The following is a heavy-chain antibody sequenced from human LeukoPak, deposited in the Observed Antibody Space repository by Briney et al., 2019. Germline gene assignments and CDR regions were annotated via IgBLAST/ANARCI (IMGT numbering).Heavy chain of an antibody. D-gene: IGHD7-27*01. CDR1: GGSISSYY. V-gene: IGHV4-59*08. CDR3: ARHGYPGDRYWYFDL. J-gene: IGHJ2*01. Sequence: SETLSLTCIVSGGSISSYYWSWIRQPPGKGLEWIGYIYYSGSTNYNPSLKSRVTISVDTSKNQFSLKLSSVTAADTAVYYCARHGYPGDRYWYFDLWGRGTLVTVSS. CDR2: IYYSGST.